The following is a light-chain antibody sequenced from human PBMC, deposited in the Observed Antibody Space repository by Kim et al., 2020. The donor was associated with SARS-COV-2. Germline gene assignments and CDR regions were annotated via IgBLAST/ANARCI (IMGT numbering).Light chain of an antibody. CDR1: QSTSTN. CDR3: QQYNDWPWT. V-gene: IGKV3-15*01. Sequence: EVVLTQSPGTLSLSPGERATLSCRASQSTSTNLAWYQQKPGQAPRLLISDSSTRATGIPARFSGSGSGTEFTLTISSLQSEDFALYYCQQYNDWPWTFGPGTKVDIK. J-gene: IGKJ1*01. CDR2: DSS.